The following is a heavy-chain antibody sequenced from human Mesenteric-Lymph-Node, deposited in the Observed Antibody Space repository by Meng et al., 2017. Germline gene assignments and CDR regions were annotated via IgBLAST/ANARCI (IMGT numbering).Heavy chain of an antibody. CDR2: INTDTGNS. CDR3: ARGRYCSGTKCYSDY. J-gene: IGHJ4*02. CDR1: GGTFSSYA. D-gene: IGHD2-15*01. Sequence: ASVKVSCKASGGTFSSYAIGWVRQAPGQGLEWMGWINTDTGNSTYAQGFTGRFVFSLDTSVSTAYLQITSLKAEDTAIYYCARGRYCSGTKCYSDYRGQGTRVTVSS. V-gene: IGHV7-4-1*02.